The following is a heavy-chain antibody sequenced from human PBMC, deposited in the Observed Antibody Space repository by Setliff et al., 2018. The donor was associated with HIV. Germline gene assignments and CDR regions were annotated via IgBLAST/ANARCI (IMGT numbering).Heavy chain of an antibody. J-gene: IGHJ6*03. V-gene: IGHV4-61*09. Sequence: SETLSLTCTVSGGSISSGSYFWTWIRQPAGKGLEWNGHIYTSGSTNYNPSLKSRVTISVDTSKNQFSLKLSSVTAADTAMYYGARDVYDYDFGGYFYMDVWGKGTTVTVSS. CDR3: ARDVYDYDFGGYFYMDV. D-gene: IGHD3-3*01. CDR1: GGSISSGSYF. CDR2: IYTSGST.